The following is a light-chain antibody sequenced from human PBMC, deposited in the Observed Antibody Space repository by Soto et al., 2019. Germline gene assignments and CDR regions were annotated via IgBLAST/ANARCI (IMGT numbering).Light chain of an antibody. V-gene: IGKV3-15*01. J-gene: IGKJ3*01. CDR3: QQYDKWPLT. CDR1: QSISTN. CDR2: GAS. Sequence: EIVMTQSPATLSVSPGERASLSCRASQSISTNLAWYKQKPGQAPRLLIYGASTRATGIPARFSGSGSGTEFTLTISSPQSEDFAVYYCQQYDKWPLTFGPGT.